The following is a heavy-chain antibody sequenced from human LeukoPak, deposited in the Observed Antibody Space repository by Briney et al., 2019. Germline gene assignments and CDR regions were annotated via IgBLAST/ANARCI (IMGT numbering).Heavy chain of an antibody. CDR3: ARATLRYFDRYYMDV. J-gene: IGHJ6*03. Sequence: ASVKVSCKASGYTFGSYGINWVRQAPGQGLEWMGWISAYNGNTVYAQKFQGRVTITADESTSTAYMELSSLRSEDTAVYYCARATLRYFDRYYMDVWGKGTTVTISS. D-gene: IGHD3-9*01. CDR2: ISAYNGNT. V-gene: IGHV1-18*01. CDR1: GYTFGSYG.